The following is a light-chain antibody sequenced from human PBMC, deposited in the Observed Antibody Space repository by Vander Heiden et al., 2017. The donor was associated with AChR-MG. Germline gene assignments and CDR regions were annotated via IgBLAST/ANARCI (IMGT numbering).Light chain of an antibody. CDR3: QLLSTWPRT. CDR2: DVS. J-gene: IGKJ1*01. Sequence: ETVLTQSPATLSLSPGERATLSCRASHPITNFLAWYRQKPGQAPRLVMYDVSNRATGIPARFSGSGSGTDFTLTISSLEPDDSAVYYCQLLSTWPRTFGQGTKVEVK. CDR1: HPITNF. V-gene: IGKV3-11*01.